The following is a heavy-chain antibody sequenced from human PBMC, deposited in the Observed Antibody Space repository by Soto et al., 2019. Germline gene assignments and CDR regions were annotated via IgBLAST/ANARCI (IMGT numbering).Heavy chain of an antibody. Sequence: QVQLVESGGGVVQPGRSLRLSCAASGFTFSSYGMHWVRQAPGKGLEWVAVIWYDGSNKYYADSVKGRFTISRDNSKNTLYLQMSSLRAEDTAVYYCARDVGSSLVYYYYYYMDVWGKGTTVTVSS. J-gene: IGHJ6*03. V-gene: IGHV3-33*01. D-gene: IGHD6-13*01. CDR1: GFTFSSYG. CDR3: ARDVGSSLVYYYYYYMDV. CDR2: IWYDGSNK.